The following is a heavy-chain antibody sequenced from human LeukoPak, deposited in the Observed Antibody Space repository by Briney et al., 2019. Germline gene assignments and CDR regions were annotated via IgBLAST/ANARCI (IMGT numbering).Heavy chain of an antibody. Sequence: PSETLSLTCTVSGGSISSYYWSWIRQPPGKGLEWIGYIYYSGSTNYNPSLKSRVTTSVDTSKNQFSLKLSSVTAADTAVYYCARGLIAAAGHFDYWGQGTLVTVSS. CDR1: GGSISSYY. D-gene: IGHD6-13*01. CDR2: IYYSGST. CDR3: ARGLIAAAGHFDY. J-gene: IGHJ4*02. V-gene: IGHV4-59*01.